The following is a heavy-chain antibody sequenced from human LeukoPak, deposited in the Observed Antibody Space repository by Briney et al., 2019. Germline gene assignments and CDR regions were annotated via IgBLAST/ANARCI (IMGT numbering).Heavy chain of an antibody. CDR3: ARAPGGIVGAPGAFDI. D-gene: IGHD1-26*01. Sequence: PSETLSLTCAVSGDSISSGGYSWSWIRLPPGKGLEWIGYLYHGGSTSYNPSLKSRVTISVDRSKNQFSLRLTSVTAADTAVYYCARAPGGIVGAPGAFDIWGQGTMVTVSS. CDR1: GDSISSGGYS. V-gene: IGHV4-30-2*01. CDR2: LYHGGST. J-gene: IGHJ3*02.